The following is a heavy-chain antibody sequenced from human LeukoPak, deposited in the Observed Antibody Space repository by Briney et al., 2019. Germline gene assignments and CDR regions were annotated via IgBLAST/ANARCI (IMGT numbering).Heavy chain of an antibody. CDR1: GFTFSDYY. J-gene: IGHJ4*02. D-gene: IGHD5-12*01. Sequence: GGSLRLSCAASGFTFSDYYMSWIRQAPGKGLEWVSYISGSGSPIYYAESVKGRFTISRDNAKNSLCLQMNSLRAEDTAVYYCAREERYNGWIRGDYWGQGTLVTVSS. CDR2: ISGSGSPI. V-gene: IGHV3-11*01. CDR3: AREERYNGWIRGDY.